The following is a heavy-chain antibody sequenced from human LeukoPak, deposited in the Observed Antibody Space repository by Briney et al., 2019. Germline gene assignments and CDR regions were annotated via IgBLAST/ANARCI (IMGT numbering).Heavy chain of an antibody. CDR3: ARVSSRYWFDP. CDR2: ISHSGST. CDR1: GGSFSGYY. Sequence: SETLSLTCAVYGGSFSGYYWTWIRQPPGKGLEWIGEISHSGSTNYNSSLKSRVAISVDTSKNQFSLKVTSVNAADTAVYYCARVSSRYWFDPWGQGTLVTVSS. V-gene: IGHV4-34*01. D-gene: IGHD6-13*01. J-gene: IGHJ5*02.